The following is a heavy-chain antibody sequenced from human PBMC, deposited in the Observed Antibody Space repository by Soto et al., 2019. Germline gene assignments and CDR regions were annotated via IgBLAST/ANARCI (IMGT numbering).Heavy chain of an antibody. CDR1: GGSISTGDYY. D-gene: IGHD6-19*01. CDR3: GYYSSGRAFDI. J-gene: IGHJ3*02. CDR2: IYYSGST. Sequence: SETLSLTCTVSGGSISTGDYYWCWIRQPPGKGLEWIGYIYYSGSTYYNPSLKSRVTISVDTSKNQFSLKLSSVTAADTAVYYCGYYSSGRAFDIWGQGTLVPVSS. V-gene: IGHV4-30-4*01.